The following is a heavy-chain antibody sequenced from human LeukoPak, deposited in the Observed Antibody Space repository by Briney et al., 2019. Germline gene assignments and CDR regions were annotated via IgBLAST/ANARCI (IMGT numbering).Heavy chain of an antibody. Sequence: PSETLSLTCTVSGDSISSYYWGWIRQPPGKGLEWIGYIYYSGNTNYNPSLTRRVTMSIDTSNNQFSLRLSSVTAADTAFYYSAGVTRRVSSGDYVFFDSWGQGTRVTVSS. CDR1: GDSISSYY. CDR2: IYYSGNT. V-gene: IGHV4-59*01. J-gene: IGHJ4*02. CDR3: AGVTRRVSSGDYVFFDS. D-gene: IGHD2-21*02.